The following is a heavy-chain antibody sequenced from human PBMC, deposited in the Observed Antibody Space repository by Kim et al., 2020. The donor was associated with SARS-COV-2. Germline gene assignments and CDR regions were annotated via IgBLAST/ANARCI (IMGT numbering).Heavy chain of an antibody. D-gene: IGHD4-17*01. V-gene: IGHV3-20*03. J-gene: IGHJ6*02. CDR3: ARVRSGVTSYYYYGMDV. Sequence: VKDRFTSSRDNAKNSLYLQMNSLRAEDTALYYCARVRSGVTSYYYYGMDVWGQGTTVTVSS.